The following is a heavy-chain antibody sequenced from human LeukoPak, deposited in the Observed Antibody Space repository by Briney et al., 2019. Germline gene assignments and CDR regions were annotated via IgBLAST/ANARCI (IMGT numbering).Heavy chain of an antibody. D-gene: IGHD6-13*01. J-gene: IGHJ6*03. V-gene: IGHV1-18*01. CDR3: ARVHSSSWYSYYYYYMDV. Sequence: ASVKVSCKASGYTFTSYGISWVRQAPGQGLEWMGWISAYNGNTNYAQKLQGRVTMTTDTSTSTAYMELRSLRSEDTAVYYCARVHSSSWYSYYYYYMDVWGKGTTVTVSS. CDR1: GYTFTSYG. CDR2: ISAYNGNT.